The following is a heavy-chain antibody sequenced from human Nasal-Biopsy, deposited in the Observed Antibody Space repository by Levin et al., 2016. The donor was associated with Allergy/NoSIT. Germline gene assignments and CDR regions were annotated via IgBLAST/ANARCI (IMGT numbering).Heavy chain of an antibody. Sequence: GESLKISCAASGFSFSDYYMNWIRQAPGKGLEWLSYISSSSSYTNYADSVKGRFTISRDNSKNTLDLQMNSLRVEDTAVYYCGSSSYYGSGSVDHWGQGTLVTVSS. CDR1: GFSFSDYY. J-gene: IGHJ5*02. CDR2: ISSSSSYT. D-gene: IGHD3-10*01. CDR3: GSSSYYGSGSVDH. V-gene: IGHV3-11*06.